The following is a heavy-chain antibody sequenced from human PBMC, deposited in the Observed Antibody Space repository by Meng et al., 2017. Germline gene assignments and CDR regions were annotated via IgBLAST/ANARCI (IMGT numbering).Heavy chain of an antibody. Sequence: SETLSLTCAVYGGSFSGYYWSWIRQPPGKGLEWIGEINHSGSTNYNPSLKSRVTISVDTSKNQFSLKLSSVTAADSAVYYCAGGPTTMAHDFDYWGQGTLVTVSS. V-gene: IGHV4-34*01. CDR2: INHSGST. CDR3: AGGPTTMAHDFDY. D-gene: IGHD4-11*01. CDR1: GGSFSGYY. J-gene: IGHJ4*02.